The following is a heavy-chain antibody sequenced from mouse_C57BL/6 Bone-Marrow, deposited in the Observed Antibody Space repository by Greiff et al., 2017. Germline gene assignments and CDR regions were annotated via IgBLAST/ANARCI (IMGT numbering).Heavy chain of an antibody. V-gene: IGHV5-6*01. Sequence: DVQLQESGGDLVKPGGSLKLSCAASGFTFSSYGMSWVRQTPDKRLEWVATISSGGSYTYYPDSVKGRFTISRDNAKNTLYLQMSSLKSEDTAMYYCARHDSWLAYWGQGTLVTVSA. D-gene: IGHD2-13*01. CDR2: ISSGGSYT. CDR3: ARHDSWLAY. J-gene: IGHJ3*01. CDR1: GFTFSSYG.